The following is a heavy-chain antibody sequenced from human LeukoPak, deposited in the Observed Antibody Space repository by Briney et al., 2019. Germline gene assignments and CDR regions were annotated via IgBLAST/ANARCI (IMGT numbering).Heavy chain of an antibody. CDR2: ISYDGSNK. CDR1: GFTFSSYA. J-gene: IGHJ4*02. Sequence: GGSLRLSCAASGFTFSSYAMHWVRQAPGKGLEWVAVISYDGSNKYYADSVKGRFTISRDNSKNTLYLQMNSLGAEDTAVYYCARDPIVGATTFNRDYLDYWGQGTLVTVSS. V-gene: IGHV3-30-3*01. D-gene: IGHD1-26*01. CDR3: ARDPIVGATTFNRDYLDY.